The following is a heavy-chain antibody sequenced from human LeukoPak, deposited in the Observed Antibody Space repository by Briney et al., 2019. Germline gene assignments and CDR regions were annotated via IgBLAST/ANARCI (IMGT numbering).Heavy chain of an antibody. J-gene: IGHJ4*02. CDR2: INSDGGST. CDR3: ARYCSGASCYSGVDY. D-gene: IGHD2-15*01. CDR1: GFTFSIYA. Sequence: GGSLRLSCAASGFTFSIYAMNWVRQAPGKGLEWVSTINSDGGSTYYAASVKGRFTISRDNPKNTLYLQMKSLRAEDTAVYYCARYCSGASCYSGVDYWGQGTLVTVSS. V-gene: IGHV3-23*01.